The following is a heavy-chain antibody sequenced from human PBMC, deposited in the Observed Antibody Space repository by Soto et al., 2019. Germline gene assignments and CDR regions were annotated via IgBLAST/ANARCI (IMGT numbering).Heavy chain of an antibody. D-gene: IGHD2-21*02. J-gene: IGHJ4*02. V-gene: IGHV1-3*04. Sequence: ASVKVSCKASGYTFTNYPMHWVRQAPGQGLEWLGWISTGNSNTKCSQRFQGRVTITWDTSATTTYTELTSLRSEDTAVYYCASGHCSGDCYSDYWGQGTLVTVSS. CDR1: GYTFTNYP. CDR2: ISTGNSNT. CDR3: ASGHCSGDCYSDY.